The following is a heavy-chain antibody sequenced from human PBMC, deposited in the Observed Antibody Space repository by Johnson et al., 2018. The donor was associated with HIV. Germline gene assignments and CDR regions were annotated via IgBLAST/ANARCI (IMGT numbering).Heavy chain of an antibody. CDR1: GFTFSSYG. Sequence: QVQLVESGGGVVQPGGSLRLSCAASGFTFSSYGMHWVRQAPGKGLEWVAFIRYDGSNKYFADSVQGRFTIPRDNSKNTLYLQMNSLRAEDTAVYYCAREFARFLEWFQTDGRAFDIWGQGTMVTVSS. D-gene: IGHD3-3*01. J-gene: IGHJ3*02. CDR3: AREFARFLEWFQTDGRAFDI. CDR2: IRYDGSNK. V-gene: IGHV3-30*02.